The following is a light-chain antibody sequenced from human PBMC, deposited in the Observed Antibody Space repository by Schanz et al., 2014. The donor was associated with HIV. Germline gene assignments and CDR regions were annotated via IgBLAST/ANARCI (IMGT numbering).Light chain of an antibody. V-gene: IGLV1-44*01. CDR1: SSNIGSNS. Sequence: QSVLTQPPSASGPPGQRVPISCSGRSSNIGSNSVYWYQQLPGTAPKLLIYRNNQRPSGVPDRFSGSKSGTSASLAISGLQSEDEADYYCAAWDVNLNGPVFGGGTKLTVL. CDR2: RNN. CDR3: AAWDVNLNGPV. J-gene: IGLJ2*01.